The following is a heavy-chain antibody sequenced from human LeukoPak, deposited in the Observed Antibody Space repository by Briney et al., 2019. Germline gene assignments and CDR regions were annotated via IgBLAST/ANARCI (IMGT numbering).Heavy chain of an antibody. CDR1: GGSISSGGYY. CDR3: ARRGNWGSSTHFDY. D-gene: IGHD7-27*01. J-gene: IGHJ4*02. V-gene: IGHV4-31*03. CDR2: IYYSGST. Sequence: PSETLSLTCTVSGGSISSGGYYWSWIRQHPGKGLEWIGYIYYSGSTYYNPSLKSRVTISVDTSKNQFSLKLSSVTAADTAVYYCARRGNWGSSTHFDYWGQGTLATVSS.